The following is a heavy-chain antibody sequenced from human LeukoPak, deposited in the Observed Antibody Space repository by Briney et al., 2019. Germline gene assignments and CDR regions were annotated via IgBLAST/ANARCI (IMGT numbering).Heavy chain of an antibody. CDR1: GGSISSSSYY. D-gene: IGHD3-22*01. CDR3: ARVRARDYYDIDY. Sequence: PSETLSLTCTVSGGSISSSSYYWGWIRQPPGKGLEWIGNIYYLGSTYYNPSLKSRVTISVDTSKNQFSLKLSSVTAADTAVYYCARVRARDYYDIDYWGQGTLVTVSS. CDR2: IYYLGST. V-gene: IGHV4-39*07. J-gene: IGHJ4*02.